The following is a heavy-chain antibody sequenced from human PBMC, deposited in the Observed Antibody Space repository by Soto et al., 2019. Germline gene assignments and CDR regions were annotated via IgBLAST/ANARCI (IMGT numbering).Heavy chain of an antibody. V-gene: IGHV4-39*01. J-gene: IGHJ6*02. D-gene: IGHD2-15*01. CDR1: GGSISSSSYY. CDR2: IYYSGST. Sequence: SETLSLTCTVSGGSISSSSYYWGWIRQPPGKGLEWIGSIYYSGSTYYNPSLKSRVTISVDTSKNQFSLKLSSVTAADTAVYYCARHNGDPDFVVVVAAPPGGMDVWGQGTTVTVSS. CDR3: ARHNGDPDFVVVVAAPPGGMDV.